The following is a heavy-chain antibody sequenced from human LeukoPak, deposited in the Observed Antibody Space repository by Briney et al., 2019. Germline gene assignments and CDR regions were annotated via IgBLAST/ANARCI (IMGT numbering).Heavy chain of an antibody. Sequence: SGTLSLTCAVSGYSISSGDYWGWIRQSPGKGLEWIGSIYHSGSTYYNPSLKSRVTISVDTSKNQFSLKLSSVTAADTAVYYCARHRYYYDSSGYAFDQWGQGTLVTVSS. CDR3: ARHRYYYDSSGYAFDQ. D-gene: IGHD3-22*01. CDR1: GYSISSGDY. CDR2: IYHSGST. J-gene: IGHJ4*02. V-gene: IGHV4-38-2*01.